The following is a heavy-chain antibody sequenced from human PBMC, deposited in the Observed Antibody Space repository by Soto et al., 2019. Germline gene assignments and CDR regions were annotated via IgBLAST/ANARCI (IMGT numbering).Heavy chain of an antibody. CDR1: GFTFSNYN. V-gene: IGHV3-21*01. J-gene: IGHJ5*02. CDR2: ISGTSVYI. Sequence: GGVLRLSCVASGFTFSNYNMNWVRQAPGKGLEWVSHISGTSVYIHYADSVKGRFTISRDNAKNSVYLQMDSLRVEDTAVYYCAREGALKPFSSWGQGALVTVSS. CDR3: AREGALKPFSS.